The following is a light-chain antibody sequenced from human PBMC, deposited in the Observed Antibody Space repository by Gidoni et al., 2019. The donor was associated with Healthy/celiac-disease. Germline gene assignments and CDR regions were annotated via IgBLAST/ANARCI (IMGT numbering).Light chain of an antibody. CDR1: QSVSSSY. CDR2: GAS. V-gene: IGKV3-20*01. CDR3: QQYGSSPRLT. Sequence: GTLACRASQSVSSSYLAWYQQKPGQAPRLLIYGASSRATGLPDRFSGSGSGTDFTLTISRLEPEDFAVYYCQQYGSSPRLTFGGGTKVEIK. J-gene: IGKJ4*01.